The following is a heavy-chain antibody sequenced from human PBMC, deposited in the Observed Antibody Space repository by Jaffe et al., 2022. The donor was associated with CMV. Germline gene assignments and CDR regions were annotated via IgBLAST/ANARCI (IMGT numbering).Heavy chain of an antibody. J-gene: IGHJ6*03. V-gene: IGHV3-21*01. CDR3: ARDNYDSSGYYYYMDV. Sequence: EVQLVESGGGLVKPGGSLRLSCAASGFTFSSYSMNWVRQAPGKGLEWVSSISSSSSYIYYADSVKGRFTISRDNAKNSLYLQMNSLRAEDTAVYYCARDNYDSSGYYYYMDVWGKGTTVTVSS. CDR2: ISSSSSYI. D-gene: IGHD3-22*01. CDR1: GFTFSSYS.